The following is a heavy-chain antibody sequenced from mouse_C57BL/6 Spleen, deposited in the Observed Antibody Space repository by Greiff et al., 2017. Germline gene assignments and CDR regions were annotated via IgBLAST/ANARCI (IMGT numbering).Heavy chain of an antibody. CDR1: GYSITSGYY. Sequence: EVQLQQSGPGLVKPSQSLSLTCSVTGYSITSGYYWNWIRQFPGNKLEWMGYISYDGSNNYNPSLKNRISITRDTSKNQFFLKLNSVTTEDTATYYCAREGAHYYGSSYPFAYWGQGTLVTVSA. V-gene: IGHV3-6*01. CDR2: ISYDGSN. CDR3: AREGAHYYGSSYPFAY. D-gene: IGHD1-1*01. J-gene: IGHJ3*01.